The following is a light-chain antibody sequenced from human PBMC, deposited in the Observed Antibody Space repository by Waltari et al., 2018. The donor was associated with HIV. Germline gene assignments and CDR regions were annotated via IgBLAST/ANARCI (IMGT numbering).Light chain of an antibody. CDR1: QNINNNY. Sequence: EIVLTQSPDTLSLSPGEGATLSCRPSQNINNNYLAWYQQKPGQAPRLLIYASSLRATAIPDRFSGSGSGTDFTLTITRLDPEDFAVYYCQQYGTSPLTCGGGARVEIK. J-gene: IGKJ4*01. CDR2: ASS. CDR3: QQYGTSPLT. V-gene: IGKV3-20*01.